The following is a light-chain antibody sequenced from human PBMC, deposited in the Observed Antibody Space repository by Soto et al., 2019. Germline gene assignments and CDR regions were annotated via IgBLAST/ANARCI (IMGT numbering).Light chain of an antibody. CDR1: QSVSSNY. J-gene: IGKJ3*01. CDR3: QQSGSSFT. V-gene: IGKV3-20*01. Sequence: EIVLTQSPGTLSLSPGERATLSCRASQSVSSNYLGWYQQKPGQPPRLLIYGASIRPTGTPDRFSGSGSGTDFTLTISRLEPEDFAAYYCQQSGSSFTFRPGTNVDIK. CDR2: GAS.